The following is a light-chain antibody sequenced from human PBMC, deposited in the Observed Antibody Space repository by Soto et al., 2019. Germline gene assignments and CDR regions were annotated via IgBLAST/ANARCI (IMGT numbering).Light chain of an antibody. CDR1: QTVSSNY. J-gene: IGKJ5*01. Sequence: EIVLTQSPGTLSLSPGARAPLSCRARQTVSSNYLAWCQQRPGQATRLLIYGASTRAAGIPDRFSGSGSGTDFTLTITRLEPEDSAVYFCQQYTGPPTTFGQGTRLE. CDR3: QQYTGPPTT. CDR2: GAS. V-gene: IGKV3-20*01.